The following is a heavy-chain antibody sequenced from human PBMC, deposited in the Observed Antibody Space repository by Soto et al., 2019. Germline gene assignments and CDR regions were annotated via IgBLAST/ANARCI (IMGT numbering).Heavy chain of an antibody. D-gene: IGHD3-3*01. CDR3: AREGANYDFWSGSYYYGMDV. V-gene: IGHV4-4*07. J-gene: IGHJ6*02. CDR2: IYTSGST. CDR1: GGSISSYY. Sequence: SETLSLTCTVSGGSISSYYWSWIRQPAGKGLEWIGRIYTSGSTNYNPSLKSRVTMSVDTSKNQFSLKLSSVTAADTAVYYCAREGANYDFWSGSYYYGMDVWGQGTTVTVSS.